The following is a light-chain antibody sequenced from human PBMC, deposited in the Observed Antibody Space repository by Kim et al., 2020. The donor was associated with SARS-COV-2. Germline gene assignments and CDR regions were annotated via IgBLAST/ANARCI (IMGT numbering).Light chain of an antibody. CDR2: GAS. J-gene: IGKJ1*01. Sequence: SPGERATRSCMARQRVSSNVAWYQQKPGQAPRLLIYGASTRATGIPARFSGSGSGTEFTLTISSLQSEDFAVDYCQQYNNWPPGTFGQGTKGDIK. V-gene: IGKV3-15*01. CDR3: QQYNNWPPGT. CDR1: QRVSSN.